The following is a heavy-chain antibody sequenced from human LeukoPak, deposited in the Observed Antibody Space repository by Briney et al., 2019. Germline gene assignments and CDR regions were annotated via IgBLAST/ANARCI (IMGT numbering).Heavy chain of an antibody. Sequence: SVKVSCKASGGTFSSYAISWVRQAPGQGLEWMGGIISIFGTANYAQKFQGRVTITTDESTSTAYMELSSLRSEDTAVYYCGASPYYYDSSGYQNWFDPWGQGTLVTVSS. CDR1: GGTFSSYA. D-gene: IGHD3-22*01. V-gene: IGHV1-69*05. J-gene: IGHJ5*02. CDR3: GASPYYYDSSGYQNWFDP. CDR2: IISIFGTA.